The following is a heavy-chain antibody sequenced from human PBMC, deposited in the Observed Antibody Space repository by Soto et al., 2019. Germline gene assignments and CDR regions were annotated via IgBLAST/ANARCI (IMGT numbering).Heavy chain of an antibody. CDR1: GYTFSSIG. J-gene: IGHJ4*02. V-gene: IGHV1-18*01. Sequence: QIQLVQSGAEVKKPGASVKVSCKASGYTFSSIGISWVRQAPGQGLEWMGWISPYKGNTHYAQGLQGRVTMTTDTSTSTAHMELGSLRSHDTPVHYCARYLDDSGSYYTDYWGQGTLVTVSS. D-gene: IGHD3-10*01. CDR2: ISPYKGNT. CDR3: ARYLDDSGSYYTDY.